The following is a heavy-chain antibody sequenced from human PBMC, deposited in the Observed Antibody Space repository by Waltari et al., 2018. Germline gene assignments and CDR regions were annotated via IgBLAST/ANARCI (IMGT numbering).Heavy chain of an antibody. D-gene: IGHD2-15*01. Sequence: QMQLQESGPGLVKPSETLSLTCTVSGGSINTYYWTWIRQTPGKGLDWIGCIYGSGSINYNPSLKSRVTISVDPSKKQISLNLTSVTAADTTVYHCARGRSYCSGGTCYSDWWYFDLWGRGTLVAVSS. CDR2: IYGSGSI. CDR3: ARGRSYCSGGTCYSDWWYFDL. V-gene: IGHV4-59*01. CDR1: GGSINTYY. J-gene: IGHJ2*01.